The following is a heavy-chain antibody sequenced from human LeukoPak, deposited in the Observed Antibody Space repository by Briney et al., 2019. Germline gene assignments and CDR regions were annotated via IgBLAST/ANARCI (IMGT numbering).Heavy chain of an antibody. CDR2: IYYSGST. V-gene: IGHV4-39*01. J-gene: IGHJ4*02. CDR3: ARLRDIVVVVAATYLDY. Sequence: SETLSLTCTVSGGSISSSSYYWGWIRQPPGKGLEWIGSIYYSGSTYYNPSLKSRVTISVDTSKNQFSLKLSSVTAADTAVYYCARLRDIVVVVAATYLDYWGQGTLVTVSS. D-gene: IGHD2-15*01. CDR1: GGSISSSSYY.